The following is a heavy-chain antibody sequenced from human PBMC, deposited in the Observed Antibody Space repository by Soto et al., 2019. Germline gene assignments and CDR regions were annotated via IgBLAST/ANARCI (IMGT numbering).Heavy chain of an antibody. J-gene: IGHJ3*02. CDR1: GGSISSYY. Sequence: SETLSLTCTVSGGSISSYYWSWIRQPPWKGLEWIGYIYYSGSTNYNPSLKSRVTISVDTSKNQFSLKLSSVTAADTAVYYCARDRVDYYGSGSYGDAFDIWGQGTMVTVSS. V-gene: IGHV4-59*01. D-gene: IGHD3-10*01. CDR3: ARDRVDYYGSGSYGDAFDI. CDR2: IYYSGST.